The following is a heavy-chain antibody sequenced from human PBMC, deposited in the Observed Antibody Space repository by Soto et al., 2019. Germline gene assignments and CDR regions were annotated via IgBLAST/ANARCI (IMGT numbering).Heavy chain of an antibody. J-gene: IGHJ6*02. D-gene: IGHD2-21*02. CDR2: IYYSGST. V-gene: IGHV4-59*01. CDR3: ASGDWHDYYYKGLDV. Sequence: SETLSLTCTVSGGSINNYHWIWIRQPPGKGLEWLGHIYYSGSTNYNPSLKSRITISLDTSKNQFSLNLSSVTAAETAVYYCASGDWHDYYYKGLDVWGQGTTVTVSS. CDR1: GGSINNYH.